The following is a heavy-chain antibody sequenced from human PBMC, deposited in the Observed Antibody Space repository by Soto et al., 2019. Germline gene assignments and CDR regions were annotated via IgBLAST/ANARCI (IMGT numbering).Heavy chain of an antibody. CDR3: TRVRDSNDY. D-gene: IGHD3-22*01. V-gene: IGHV3-48*03. CDR1: GFTFSSYE. CDR2: IRSSGRSI. J-gene: IGHJ4*02. Sequence: GGSLRLSCVGSGFTFSSYEMNWVRQAPGKGLEWVSNIRSSGRSINYADSVKGRFTISRDNAKNSLYLQMNSLRAEDTAVYYCTRVRDSNDYRGQGTLVTVSS.